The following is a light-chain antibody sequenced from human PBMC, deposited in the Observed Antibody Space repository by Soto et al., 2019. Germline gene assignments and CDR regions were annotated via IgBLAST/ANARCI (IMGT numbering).Light chain of an antibody. CDR1: QSLLHSNGYNS. Sequence: DIVMTQSPLSLPVTPGEPASISCRSSQSLLHSNGYNSLDWYLQKPGQSPQLLIYLGSNRASGVPDRFRGSGSGTDFTLKISRVEADDVGVYYCMQALQTSWTFGQGTKVEIK. J-gene: IGKJ1*01. CDR3: MQALQTSWT. V-gene: IGKV2-28*01. CDR2: LGS.